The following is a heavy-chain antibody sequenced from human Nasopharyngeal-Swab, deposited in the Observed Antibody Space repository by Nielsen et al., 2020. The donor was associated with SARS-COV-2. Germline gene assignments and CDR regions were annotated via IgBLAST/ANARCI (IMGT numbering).Heavy chain of an antibody. D-gene: IGHD3-16*01. CDR2: IYHSGST. J-gene: IGHJ4*02. Sequence: SETLSLTCTVSGGSISSYYWSWIRQPPGKGLEWIGYIYHSGSTYYNPSLKSRVTISVDSSKNQFSLKLSSVTAADTAVYYCARGEGEAIDYWGQGTLVTVSS. V-gene: IGHV4-59*12. CDR3: ARGEGEAIDY. CDR1: GGSISSYY.